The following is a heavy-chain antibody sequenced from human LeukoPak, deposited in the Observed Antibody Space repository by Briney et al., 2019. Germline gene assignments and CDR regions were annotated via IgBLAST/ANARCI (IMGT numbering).Heavy chain of an antibody. V-gene: IGHV3-43*01. J-gene: IGHJ4*02. CDR2: ISWDGGST. CDR1: GFTFDDYT. D-gene: IGHD3-10*01. CDR3: AKITMVRGVIMDPNDY. Sequence: GGSLRLSCAASGFTFDDYTMHWVRQAPGKGLEWVSLISWDGGSTYYADSVKGRFTISRDNSKNTLYLQMNSLRAEDTAVYYCAKITMVRGVIMDPNDYWGQGTLVTVSS.